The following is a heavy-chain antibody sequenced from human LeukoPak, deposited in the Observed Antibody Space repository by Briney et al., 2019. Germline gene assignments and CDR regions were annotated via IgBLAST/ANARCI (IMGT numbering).Heavy chain of an antibody. D-gene: IGHD2-2*02. J-gene: IGHJ3*02. CDR2: IIPIFGTA. V-gene: IGHV1-69*05. CDR1: GGTFSSYA. Sequence: ASVKVSCKASGGTFSSYAISWVRQAPGQGLEWMGGIIPIFGTANYAQKFQGRVTITTDESTSTAYMELSSLRSEDTAVYCCASPAQYQLLYVHAFDIWGQGTMVTVSS. CDR3: ASPAQYQLLYVHAFDI.